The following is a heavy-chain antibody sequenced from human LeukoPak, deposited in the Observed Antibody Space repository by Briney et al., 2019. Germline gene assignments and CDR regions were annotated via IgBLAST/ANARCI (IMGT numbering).Heavy chain of an antibody. Sequence: SETLSLTCTVSGGSISSGDYYWSWIRQPPGKGLEWIGYIYYSGSTYYNPSLKSRVTISVDTSKNQFSLKLSSVTAADTAVYYCARTYNGFDPFDYWGQGTLVTVSS. J-gene: IGHJ4*02. CDR2: IYYSGST. V-gene: IGHV4-30-4*01. CDR1: GGSISSGDYY. D-gene: IGHD5-12*01. CDR3: ARTYNGFDPFDY.